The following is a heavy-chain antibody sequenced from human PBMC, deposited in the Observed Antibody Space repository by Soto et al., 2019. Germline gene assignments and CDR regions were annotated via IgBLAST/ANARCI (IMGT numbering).Heavy chain of an antibody. Sequence: GGSLRLSCAASGFTFSSYGMHWVRQAPGKGLEWVAVISYDGSNKYYADSVKGRFTISRDNSKNTLYLQMTSLRAEDTAVYYCAKDQVYDSSGYSDYYYYGMDVWGQGTTVTV. CDR3: AKDQVYDSSGYSDYYYYGMDV. J-gene: IGHJ6*02. CDR2: ISYDGSNK. V-gene: IGHV3-30*18. D-gene: IGHD3-22*01. CDR1: GFTFSSYG.